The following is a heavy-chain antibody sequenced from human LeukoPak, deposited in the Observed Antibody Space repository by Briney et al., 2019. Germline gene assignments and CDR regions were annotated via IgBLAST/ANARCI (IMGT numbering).Heavy chain of an antibody. CDR2: ISAYNGNT. J-gene: IGHJ4*02. CDR1: GYTFTSYG. D-gene: IGHD1-1*01. V-gene: IGHV1-18*01. Sequence: ASVKVSCKASGYTFTSYGISWVRQAPGQGLEWMGWISAYNGNTNYAQKLQGRVTMTTDTSTSTAYMELRSLRSDDTAVYYCAVQGGLNWSSPFDYWGQGTLVTVSS. CDR3: AVQGGLNWSSPFDY.